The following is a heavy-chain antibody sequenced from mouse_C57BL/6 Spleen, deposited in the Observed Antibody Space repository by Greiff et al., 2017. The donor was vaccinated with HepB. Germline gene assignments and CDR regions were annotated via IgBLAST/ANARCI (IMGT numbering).Heavy chain of an antibody. CDR2: ISSGSSTI. Sequence: EVKLMESGGGLVKPGGSLKLSCAASGFTFSDYGMHWVRQAPEKGLEWVAYISSGSSTIYYADTVKGRFTISRDNAKNTLFPQMTSLRSEDTAMYYCAREGKEDLFAYWGQGTLVTVSA. CDR3: AREGKEDLFAY. J-gene: IGHJ3*01. V-gene: IGHV5-17*01. CDR1: GFTFSDYG. D-gene: IGHD2-1*01.